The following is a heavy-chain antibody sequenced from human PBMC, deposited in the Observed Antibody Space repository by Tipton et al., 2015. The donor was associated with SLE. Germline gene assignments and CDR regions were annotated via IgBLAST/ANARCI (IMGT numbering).Heavy chain of an antibody. CDR1: GGSFSGYY. CDR2: INHSGST. J-gene: IGHJ3*02. V-gene: IGHV4-34*01. Sequence: TLSLTCAVYGGSFSGYYWSWIRQPPGKGLEWIGEINHSGSTNYNPSLKSRVTISVDTSKNQFSLKLSSVTAADTAVYYCARDFVGANAFDIWGQGTMVTVSS. CDR3: ARDFVGANAFDI. D-gene: IGHD1-26*01.